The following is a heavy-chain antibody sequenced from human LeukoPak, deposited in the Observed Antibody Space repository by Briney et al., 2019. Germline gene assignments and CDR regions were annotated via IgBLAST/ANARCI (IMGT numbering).Heavy chain of an antibody. CDR1: GGSITSSTYY. J-gene: IGHJ4*02. V-gene: IGHV4-39*01. CDR3: ASPKGVRGVINY. D-gene: IGHD3-10*01. Sequence: SETLSLTCTVSGGSITSSTYYWGWIRQPPGKGLEWIGSIYYSGSTYYNPSLKSRVTISVDTSKSQFSLKLSSVTAADTAVYYCASPKGVRGVINYWGQGTLVTVS. CDR2: IYYSGST.